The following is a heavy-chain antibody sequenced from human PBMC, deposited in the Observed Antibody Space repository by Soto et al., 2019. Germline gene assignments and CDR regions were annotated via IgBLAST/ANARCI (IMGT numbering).Heavy chain of an antibody. CDR3: ARDIHVRSDYGDYVWSTLDY. V-gene: IGHV3-33*01. CDR2: IWYDGSNK. CDR1: GFTFSSYG. Sequence: GGSLRLSCAASGFTFSSYGMHWVRQAPGKGLEWVAVIWYDGSNKYYADSVKGRFTISRDNSKNTLYLQMNSLRAEDTAVYYCARDIHVRSDYGDYVWSTLDYWGQGTLVTVSS. J-gene: IGHJ4*02. D-gene: IGHD4-17*01.